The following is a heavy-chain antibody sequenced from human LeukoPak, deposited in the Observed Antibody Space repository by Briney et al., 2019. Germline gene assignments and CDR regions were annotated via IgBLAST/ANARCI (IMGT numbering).Heavy chain of an antibody. CDR3: ATRPSRLAYCGGDCYLYDY. J-gene: IGHJ4*02. V-gene: IGHV4-34*01. Sequence: SETLSLTCAVYGGSFSGYYWSWIRQPPGKGLEWIGEIHHSGSTNYNPSLKSRVTISVDTSKNQFSLKLSSVTAADTAVYYCATRPSRLAYCGGDCYLYDYWGQGTLVTVSS. CDR2: IHHSGST. CDR1: GGSFSGYY. D-gene: IGHD2-21*02.